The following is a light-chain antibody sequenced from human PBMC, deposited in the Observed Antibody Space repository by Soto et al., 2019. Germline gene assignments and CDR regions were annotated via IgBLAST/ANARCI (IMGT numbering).Light chain of an antibody. CDR2: DAI. J-gene: IGKJ2*01. CDR1: QSDARNL. Sequence: EIVLTQSPGTLSLSPGERATLSCRASQSDARNLLAWFQQRPGQPPRLLIYDAIGRATGIPDRFSGSGSATDFTLTINRLEPEDFAVYYCHQYANSPLTFGQGTKLEIK. V-gene: IGKV3-20*01. CDR3: HQYANSPLT.